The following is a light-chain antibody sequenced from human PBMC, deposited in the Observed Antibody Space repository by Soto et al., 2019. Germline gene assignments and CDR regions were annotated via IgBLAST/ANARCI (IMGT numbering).Light chain of an antibody. CDR2: NAS. CDR3: QQRGDWPPIT. V-gene: IGKV3-11*01. J-gene: IGKJ5*01. Sequence: TQSPSSLSASVGDRVTITCRASQRISTFLAWFQQKPGQPPRLLIYNASNRTTGIPARFSGSGSGTDFTLTISSLEPEDFAVYYCQQRGDWPPITFGQGTRLEIK. CDR1: QRISTF.